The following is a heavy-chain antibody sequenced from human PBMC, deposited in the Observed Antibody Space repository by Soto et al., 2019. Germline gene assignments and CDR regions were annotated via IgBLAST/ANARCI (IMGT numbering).Heavy chain of an antibody. CDR2: IHHSGST. D-gene: IGHD4-17*01. V-gene: IGHV4-30-4*01. Sequence: QVQLQESGPGLVKSSQTQSLTCTVSGGSSISGDYYWTWIRQPPGQGLEWLGHIHHSGSTFSKPSLRRRVTMSLDTSKTQFSLTLSSVTAGDTAVYYCARGRPDNGDDGVDFDFWGQGTLLTVSS. CDR1: GGSSISGDYY. J-gene: IGHJ4*02. CDR3: ARGRPDNGDDGVDFDF.